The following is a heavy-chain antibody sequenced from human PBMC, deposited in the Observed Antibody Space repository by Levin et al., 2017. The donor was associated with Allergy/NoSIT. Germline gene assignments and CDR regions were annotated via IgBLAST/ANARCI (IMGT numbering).Heavy chain of an antibody. V-gene: IGHV4-34*01. CDR2: INHSGST. Sequence: PSQTLSLTCAVYGGSFSGYYWSWIRQPPGKGLEWIGEINHSGSTNYNPSLKSRVTISVDTSKNQFSLKLSSVTAADTAVYYCARARNRRLPPFDWGQGTLVTVSS. J-gene: IGHJ4*02. D-gene: IGHD2-15*01. CDR1: GGSFSGYY. CDR3: ARARNRRLPPFD.